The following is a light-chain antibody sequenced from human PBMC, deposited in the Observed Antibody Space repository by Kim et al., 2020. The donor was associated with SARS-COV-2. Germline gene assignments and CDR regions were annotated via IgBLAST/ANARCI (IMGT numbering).Light chain of an antibody. V-gene: IGKV3-20*01. CDR2: GAS. CDR3: QQYVSSPRT. CDR1: QSVSNY. J-gene: IGKJ1*01. Sequence: LSPGERATLSCRASQSVSNYLAWYQQKPGQAPRLLIYGASSRATGIPDRFSGSGSGTDFTLTISRLEPEDFAVYYCQQYVSSPRTFGQGTKVDIK.